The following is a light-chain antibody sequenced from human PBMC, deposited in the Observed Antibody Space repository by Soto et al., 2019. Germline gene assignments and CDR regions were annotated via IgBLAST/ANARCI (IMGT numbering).Light chain of an antibody. CDR2: DVS. V-gene: IGLV2-14*01. CDR1: SIDVGGYNY. CDR3: SSYTSSSPLYV. Sequence: QSALTQPASVSGSPGQSITISCTGTSIDVGGYNYVSWYQQHPGKAPKLMIYDVSNRPSGVSNRFSGSKSGNTASLTISGLQAEDEADYYCSSYTSSSPLYVFGTGTKVTV. J-gene: IGLJ1*01.